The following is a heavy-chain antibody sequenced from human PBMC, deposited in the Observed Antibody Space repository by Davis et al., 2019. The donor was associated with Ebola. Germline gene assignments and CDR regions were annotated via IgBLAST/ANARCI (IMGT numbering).Heavy chain of an antibody. V-gene: IGHV5-51*01. CDR3: ARHKSTIFGVVMPRGYYGMDV. CDR2: IYPGDSDT. J-gene: IGHJ6*02. CDR1: GYSFTSYW. D-gene: IGHD3-3*01. Sequence: QVSRKGSGYSFTSYWIGWVRQMPGKGLEWMGIIYPGDSDTKYRPFFQGQVTISADKSISNAYLQWSSLKASDTAMYYCARHKSTIFGVVMPRGYYGMDVWGQRTTVTVSS.